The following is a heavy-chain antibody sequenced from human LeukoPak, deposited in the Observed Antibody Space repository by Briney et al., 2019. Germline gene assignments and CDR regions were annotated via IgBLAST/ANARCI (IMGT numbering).Heavy chain of an antibody. CDR1: GYTFTGYY. Sequence: ASVKVSCKASGYTFTGYYMHWVRQAPGQGLEWMGWINPNSGGTNYAQKFQGRVTMTRDTSISTAYMELSRLRSGDTAVYYCARDGGYYYDSSGNFDYWGQGTLVTVSS. CDR3: ARDGGYYYDSSGNFDY. J-gene: IGHJ4*02. CDR2: INPNSGGT. D-gene: IGHD3-22*01. V-gene: IGHV1-2*02.